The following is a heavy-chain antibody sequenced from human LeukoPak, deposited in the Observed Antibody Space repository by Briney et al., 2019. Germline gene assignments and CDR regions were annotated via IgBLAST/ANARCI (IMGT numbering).Heavy chain of an antibody. CDR3: ARLQTTWGLLGGGAFDI. D-gene: IGHD1-26*01. CDR1: GGSFSGYY. Sequence: ASETLSLTCAVYGGSFSGYYWSWIRQPPGKGLEWIGTIYYTGSTYYNPSLKSRVTISVDTSKNQFSLKLSSVTAADTAVYYCARLQTTWGLLGGGAFDIWGQGTMVTVSS. J-gene: IGHJ3*02. CDR2: IYYTGST. V-gene: IGHV4-34*01.